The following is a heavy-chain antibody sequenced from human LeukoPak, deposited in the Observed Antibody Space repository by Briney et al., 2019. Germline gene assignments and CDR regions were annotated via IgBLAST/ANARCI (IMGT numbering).Heavy chain of an antibody. CDR3: ARGLVIRLAFGSGSPGSVDY. CDR2: INHSGST. J-gene: IGHJ4*02. Sequence: SETLSLTCAVYGGSFSGYYWSWIRQPPGKGLEWIGEINHSGSTNYNPSLKSRVTISVDTSKNQFSLKLSSVTAADTAVYYCARGLVIRLAFGSGSPGSVDYWGQGTLVTVSS. D-gene: IGHD3-3*01. CDR1: GGSFSGYY. V-gene: IGHV4-34*01.